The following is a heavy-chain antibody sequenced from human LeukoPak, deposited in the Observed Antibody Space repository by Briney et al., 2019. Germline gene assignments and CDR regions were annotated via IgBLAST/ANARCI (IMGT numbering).Heavy chain of an antibody. CDR1: GFTFSIYA. D-gene: IGHD3-22*01. CDR2: IWYDGSNK. V-gene: IGHV3-33*08. CDR3: ARGRGYYDSSGFFDY. J-gene: IGHJ4*02. Sequence: PGGSLRLSCAASGFTFSIYAMSWVRQAPGKGLEWVAVIWYDGSNKYYADSVKGRFTISRDNSKNTLYLQMNSLRAEDTAVYYCARGRGYYDSSGFFDYWGQGTLVTVSS.